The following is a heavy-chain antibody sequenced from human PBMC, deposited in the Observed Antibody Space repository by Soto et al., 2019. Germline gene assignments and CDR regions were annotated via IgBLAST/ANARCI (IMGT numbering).Heavy chain of an antibody. CDR1: GFTFSSYA. D-gene: IGHD2-2*01. J-gene: IGHJ1*01. V-gene: IGHV3-23*01. CDR2: ISGSGGST. CDR3: AKDGISVDIVVVPAAVEYFQH. Sequence: GESLKISRAASGFTFSSYAMSWVRQAPGKGLEWVSAISGSGGSTYYADSVKGRFTISRDNSKNTLYLQMNSLRAEDTAVYYCAKDGISVDIVVVPAAVEYFQHWGQGTLVTVSS.